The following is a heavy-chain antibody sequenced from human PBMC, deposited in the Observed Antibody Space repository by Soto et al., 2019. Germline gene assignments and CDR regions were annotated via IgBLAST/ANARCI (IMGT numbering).Heavy chain of an antibody. Sequence: PSETLSLTCTVSGGSISSYYWSWIRQPPGKGLEWIGYIYYSGSTNYNPSLKSRVTISVDTSKNQFSLKLSSVTAADTAVYYCATVVEMATIDYWGQGTLVTVSS. CDR2: IYYSGST. CDR1: GGSISSYY. D-gene: IGHD5-12*01. V-gene: IGHV4-59*08. J-gene: IGHJ4*02. CDR3: ATVVEMATIDY.